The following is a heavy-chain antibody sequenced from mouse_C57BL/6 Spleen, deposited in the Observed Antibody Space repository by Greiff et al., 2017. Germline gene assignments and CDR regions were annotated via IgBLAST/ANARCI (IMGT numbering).Heavy chain of an antibody. V-gene: IGHV5-4*01. CDR3: ARDQDALYYFDY. Sequence: EVQGVESGGGLVKPGGSLKLSCAASGFTFSSYAMSWVRQTPEKRLEWVATISDGGSYTYYPDNVKGRFTIARDNAKNNLYLQMSHLKSEDTAMYYCARDQDALYYFDYWGQGTTLTVSS. CDR2: ISDGGSYT. D-gene: IGHD3-2*02. CDR1: GFTFSSYA. J-gene: IGHJ2*01.